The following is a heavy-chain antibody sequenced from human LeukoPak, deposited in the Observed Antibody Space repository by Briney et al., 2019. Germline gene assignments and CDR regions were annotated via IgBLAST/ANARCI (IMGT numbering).Heavy chain of an antibody. V-gene: IGHV3-11*05. CDR2: ISSSSNYT. CDR3: ARDSSGTYREENFDY. J-gene: IGHJ4*02. CDR1: GFTFSNAW. Sequence: PGGSLRLSCSAAGFTFSNAWMSWVRQAPGKGLGWGSYISSSSNYTNYADSVKGRFTVSRDNAKNSLYLQMNSLRAEDTAVYYCARDSSGTYREENFDYWGQGTLVTVSS. D-gene: IGHD1-26*01.